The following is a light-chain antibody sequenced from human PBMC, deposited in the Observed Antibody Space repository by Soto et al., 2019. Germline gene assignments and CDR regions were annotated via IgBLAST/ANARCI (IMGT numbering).Light chain of an antibody. V-gene: IGKV1-5*01. CDR2: HAS. J-gene: IGKJ1*01. CDR1: QSISSY. Sequence: DIPMTQSPSSLSASVGDRVTITCRASQSISSYLNWYQQKPGTAPKVLIYHASNLQSGVPSRFSGSGSGTEFTLTISSLPPDDFATYYCQQYNSYSFGQGTKVDI. CDR3: QQYNSYS.